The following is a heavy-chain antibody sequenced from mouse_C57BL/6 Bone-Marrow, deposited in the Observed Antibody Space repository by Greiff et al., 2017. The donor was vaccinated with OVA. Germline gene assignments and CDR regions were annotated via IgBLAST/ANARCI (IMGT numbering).Heavy chain of an antibody. D-gene: IGHD1-1*01. Sequence: QVQLQQSGAELARPGASVKLSCKASGYTFTSYGISWVKQRTGQGLEWIGEIYPRSGNTYYNEKFKGKATLTADKSSSTAYMELRSLTSEDSAVYFGARDILIYYYGSSLDYWGQGTTLTVSS. J-gene: IGHJ2*01. V-gene: IGHV1-81*01. CDR1: GYTFTSYG. CDR2: IYPRSGNT. CDR3: ARDILIYYYGSSLDY.